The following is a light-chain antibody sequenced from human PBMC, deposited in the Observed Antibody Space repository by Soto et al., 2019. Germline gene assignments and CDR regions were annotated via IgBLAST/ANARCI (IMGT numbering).Light chain of an antibody. V-gene: IGKV3-20*01. CDR2: GAS. J-gene: IGKJ1*01. CDR3: QQYGGSPQT. CDR1: QSVSNY. Sequence: EIVLTQSPGTLSLSPGERATLSCRASQSVSNYLAWYQHKPGQAPRLLIYGASSRATGIPDRFSDSGSETDFTLTISRLEPEDFAVYCCQQYGGSPQTFGQGTKV.